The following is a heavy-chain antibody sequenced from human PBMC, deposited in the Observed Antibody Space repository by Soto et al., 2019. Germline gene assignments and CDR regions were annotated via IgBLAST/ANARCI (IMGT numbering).Heavy chain of an antibody. V-gene: IGHV6-1*01. CDR1: GDSVSSNSAA. Sequence: SQTLSLTCAISGDSVSSNSAAWNWIRQSPSRGLEWLGRTYYRSKWYNDYAVSVKSRITINPDTSKNQFSLQLNSVTPEDTAVYYCARRGWTTFGGVIGSGPFDYWGQGTLVTVSS. J-gene: IGHJ4*02. D-gene: IGHD3-16*02. CDR2: TYYRSKWYN. CDR3: ARRGWTTFGGVIGSGPFDY.